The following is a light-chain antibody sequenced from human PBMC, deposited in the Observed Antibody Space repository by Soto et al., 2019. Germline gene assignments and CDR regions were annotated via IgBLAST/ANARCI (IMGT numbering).Light chain of an antibody. Sequence: VLTQSPATLSLSPGEGASLSCRASQSISKYLAWYQQKPGQAPRLLIYDATNRATGIPARFSGSGYGTDFTLTISSLEPEAFAVYFCQERSHWPSLTFGGGTKVEI. V-gene: IGKV3-11*01. CDR1: QSISKY. J-gene: IGKJ4*01. CDR3: QERSHWPSLT. CDR2: DAT.